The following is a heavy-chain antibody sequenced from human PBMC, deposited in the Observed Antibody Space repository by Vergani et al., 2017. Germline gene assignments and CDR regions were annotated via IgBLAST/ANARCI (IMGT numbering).Heavy chain of an antibody. CDR1: GFPFSSYS. V-gene: IGHV3-21*01. CDR3: ARGGIAAAGIYGMDV. Sequence: EVQLVESGGGLVKPGGSLRLSCAASGFPFSSYSMNWVRQAPGKGLEWVSSISSSSSYIYYAYSVKGRFTIPRDNAKNSLYLQSNSLRAEDTAVYYCARGGIAAAGIYGMDVWGQGTTVTVSS. CDR2: ISSSSSYI. D-gene: IGHD6-13*01. J-gene: IGHJ6*02.